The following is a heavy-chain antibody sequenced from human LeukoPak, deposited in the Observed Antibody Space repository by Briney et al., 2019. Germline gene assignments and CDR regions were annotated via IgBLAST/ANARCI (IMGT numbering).Heavy chain of an antibody. Sequence: GGSLRLSCAASGFTFSGYSMHWVRQAPGKGLEWVAVISSDGSNKYYADSVKGRFTIPRDNSKNTLYLQMNSLRAEDTAVYYCARDRADYDSSGYLTGAYFDYWGQGTLVTVSS. CDR3: ARDRADYDSSGYLTGAYFDY. D-gene: IGHD3-22*01. CDR2: ISSDGSNK. CDR1: GFTFSGYS. V-gene: IGHV3-30*04. J-gene: IGHJ4*02.